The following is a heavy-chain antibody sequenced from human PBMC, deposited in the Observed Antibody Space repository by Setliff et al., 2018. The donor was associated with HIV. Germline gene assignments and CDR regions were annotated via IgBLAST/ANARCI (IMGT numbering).Heavy chain of an antibody. CDR2: IFSSGST. V-gene: IGHV4-61*02. J-gene: IGHJ4*02. D-gene: IGHD3-22*01. CDR1: GYSISSGYY. Sequence: PSETLSLTCAVSGYSISSGYYWSWIRQPAGKGLEWIGRIFSSGSTSYNPSLKSRVTMSVDTSKNQFSLRLSSVTAADTAVYYCARDPVITMMVGPRFYFDYWGQGILVTVSS. CDR3: ARDPVITMMVGPRFYFDY.